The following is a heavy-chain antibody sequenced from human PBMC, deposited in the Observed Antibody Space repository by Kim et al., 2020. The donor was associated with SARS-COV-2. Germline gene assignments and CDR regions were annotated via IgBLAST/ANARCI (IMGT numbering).Heavy chain of an antibody. V-gene: IGHV1-46*01. D-gene: IGHD3-16*02. J-gene: IGHJ6*03. Sequence: ASVKVSCKASGYTFTSYYMHWVRHAPGQGLEWMGIINPSGGSTSYAQKFQGRVTMTRDTSTSTVYMELSSLRSEDTAVYYCSTDGPQSPDYVWGSYRSINYIDVWVQGTTVTVSS. CDR3: STDGPQSPDYVWGSYRSINYIDV. CDR1: GYTFTSYY. CDR2: INPSGGST.